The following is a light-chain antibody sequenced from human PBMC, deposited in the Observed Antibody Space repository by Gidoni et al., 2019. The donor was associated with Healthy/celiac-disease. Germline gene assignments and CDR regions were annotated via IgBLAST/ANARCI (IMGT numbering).Light chain of an antibody. CDR2: EVS. CDR3: SSYTSSSTWV. Sequence: QSALTQPASVSGSPGPSITISCPGTSSDVGGYNYVSWYQQNPGKAPKLMIYEVSNRPSGVSNRFSGSKSGNTASLTISGLQAEDEADYYCSSYTSSSTWVFGGGTKLTVL. CDR1: SSDVGGYNY. V-gene: IGLV2-14*01. J-gene: IGLJ3*02.